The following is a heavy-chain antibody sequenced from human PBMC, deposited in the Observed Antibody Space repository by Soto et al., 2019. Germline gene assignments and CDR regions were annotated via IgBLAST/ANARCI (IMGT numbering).Heavy chain of an antibody. Sequence: QVQLVQSGAEEKKPGASVKVSCKASGYTFTSYIIHWVRQAPGQRLEWMGWINAGNGNTKYSQKFQGRVTITRETSASTAYMELRSLRSEDTAVYYCARERASGRYFDYWGQGTLVTVSS. CDR2: INAGNGNT. CDR1: GYTFTSYI. V-gene: IGHV1-3*05. D-gene: IGHD5-12*01. CDR3: ARERASGRYFDY. J-gene: IGHJ4*02.